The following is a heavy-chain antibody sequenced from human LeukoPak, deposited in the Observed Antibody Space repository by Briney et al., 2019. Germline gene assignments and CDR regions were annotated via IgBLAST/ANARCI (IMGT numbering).Heavy chain of an antibody. Sequence: ASVKVSCKASGYTFTSYYMHWVRQAPGQGLEWMGIINPSGGSTSYAQKFQGRVTMTRDMSTSTVYMELSSLRSEDTAVYYCARSRTVPATPGYWGQGTLVTVSS. D-gene: IGHD2-2*01. J-gene: IGHJ4*02. V-gene: IGHV1-46*01. CDR3: ARSRTVPATPGY. CDR2: INPSGGST. CDR1: GYTFTSYY.